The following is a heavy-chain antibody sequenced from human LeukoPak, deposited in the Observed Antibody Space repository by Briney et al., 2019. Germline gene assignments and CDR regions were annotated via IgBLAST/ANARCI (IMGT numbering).Heavy chain of an antibody. V-gene: IGHV4-34*01. J-gene: IGHJ4*02. CDR3: ARRHANNYDSSGYYFDY. CDR2: INHSGST. D-gene: IGHD3-22*01. CDR1: GGSISSYY. Sequence: SETLSLTCTVSGGSISSYYWSWIRQPPGKGLEWIGEINHSGSTNYNPSLKSRVTISVDTSKNQFSLKLSSVTAADTAVYYCARRHANNYDSSGYYFDYWGQGTLVTVSS.